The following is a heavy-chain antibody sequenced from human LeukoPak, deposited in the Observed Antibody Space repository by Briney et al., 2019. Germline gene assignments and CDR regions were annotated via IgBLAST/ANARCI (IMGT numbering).Heavy chain of an antibody. Sequence: GGSLRLSCAASEFTFSSYEMNWVRQDPGKGLEWVSYISSSGSTIYYADSVKGRFTISRDNAKNSLYLQMNSLRAEDTAVYYCARAQYYGGGEDPWGQGTLVTVSS. J-gene: IGHJ5*02. CDR2: ISSSGSTI. D-gene: IGHD2/OR15-2a*01. V-gene: IGHV3-48*03. CDR3: ARAQYYGGGEDP. CDR1: EFTFSSYE.